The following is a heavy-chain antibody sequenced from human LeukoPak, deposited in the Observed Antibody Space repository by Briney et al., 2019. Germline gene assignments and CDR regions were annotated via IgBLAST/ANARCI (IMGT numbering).Heavy chain of an antibody. V-gene: IGHV3-23*01. J-gene: IGHJ6*02. CDR1: GFTFRSYA. CDR3: ARASVSAPGSYYYYGMDV. D-gene: IGHD6-13*01. CDR2: ISASGGDT. Sequence: PGGSLRLSCAASGFTFRSYAMSWVRQAPGKGLEWVSSISASGGDTYYADSVKGRFTISRDNSKNTLYLQMNSLRAEDTAVYYCARASVSAPGSYYYYGMDVWGQGTTVTVSS.